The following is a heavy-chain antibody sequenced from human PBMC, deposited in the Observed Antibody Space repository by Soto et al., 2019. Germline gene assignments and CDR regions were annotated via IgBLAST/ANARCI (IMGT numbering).Heavy chain of an antibody. CDR3: AKEGTSGLYYFDY. J-gene: IGHJ4*02. CDR2: ISGSGGCP. CDR1: GFTFSNYA. D-gene: IGHD6-19*01. V-gene: IGHV3-23*01. Sequence: GGSLRLSCAASGFTFSNYAMNWVRQAPGKGLEWVSTISGSGGCPYYADSVKGRFTISRDNSKNTLYLQMNSLRAGDSAIYYCAKEGTSGLYYFDYWGQGTLVTVSS.